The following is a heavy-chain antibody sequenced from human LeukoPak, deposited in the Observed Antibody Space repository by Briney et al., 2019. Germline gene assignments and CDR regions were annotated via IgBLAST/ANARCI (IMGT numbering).Heavy chain of an antibody. J-gene: IGHJ5*02. CDR1: GGSISSSSYY. CDR3: ARIVASIWNWFDP. V-gene: IGHV4-39*07. Sequence: SETLSIICTVSGGSISSSSYYWGWIRQPPGKGVEWIGSIYYSGSTYYNPSLKSRVTISVDTSKNQFSLKLSSVTAADTAVYYCARIVASIWNWFDPWGQGTLVTVSS. D-gene: IGHD5-12*01. CDR2: IYYSGST.